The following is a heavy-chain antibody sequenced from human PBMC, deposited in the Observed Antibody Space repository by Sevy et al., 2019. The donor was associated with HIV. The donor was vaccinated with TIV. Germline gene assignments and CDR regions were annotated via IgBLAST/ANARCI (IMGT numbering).Heavy chain of an antibody. Sequence: GGSLRLSCAASGFTFSSYGMHWVRQAPGKGLEWVAVISYDGSNKYYADSVKGRFTISRDNSKNTLYLQMKSLRAEDTAVYYCAKDHIIYVFWSDSSDWGQGTLVTVSS. J-gene: IGHJ4*02. CDR2: ISYDGSNK. CDR1: GFTFSSYG. CDR3: AKDHIIYVFWSDSSD. D-gene: IGHD3-3*01. V-gene: IGHV3-30*18.